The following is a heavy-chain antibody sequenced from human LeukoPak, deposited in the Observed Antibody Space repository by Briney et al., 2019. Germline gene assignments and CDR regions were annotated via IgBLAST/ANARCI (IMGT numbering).Heavy chain of an antibody. J-gene: IGHJ3*02. D-gene: IGHD2-21*01. CDR3: ARGIAGDSHYGVWEAFDI. CDR2: IYPGDSDT. CDR1: GYSVTSYW. Sequence: GESLKISCKGSGYSVTSYWIGWVRQMPGKGLEWMGIIYPGDSDTRYSPSFQGQVTISADKSISTAYLQWSSLKASDTAMYYCARGIAGDSHYGVWEAFDIWGQGTMVTVSS. V-gene: IGHV5-51*01.